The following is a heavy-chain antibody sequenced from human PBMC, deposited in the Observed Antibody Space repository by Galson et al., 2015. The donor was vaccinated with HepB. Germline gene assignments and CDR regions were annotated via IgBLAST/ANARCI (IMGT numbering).Heavy chain of an antibody. CDR1: GFTFSDSA. J-gene: IGHJ4*02. Sequence: SLRLSCAVSGFTFSDSALHWVRQASGKGLEWVGRIRGKSDNYATTYGASVTGRFTISRDDSANTAYLQMDSLKTEDTAVYYCCRGNSGKPLDYWGQGTLVTVS. D-gene: IGHD1-26*01. CDR2: IRGKSDNYAT. V-gene: IGHV3-73*01. CDR3: CRGNSGKPLDY.